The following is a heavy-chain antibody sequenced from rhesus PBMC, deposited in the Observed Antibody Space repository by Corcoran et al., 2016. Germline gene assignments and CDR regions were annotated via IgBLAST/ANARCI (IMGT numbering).Heavy chain of an antibody. D-gene: IGHD1-1*01. CDR2: IVGNVGST. V-gene: IGHV4-127*01. Sequence: QLQLQASGPGLVQPSATLSPPCAVHGGSLSGGYGWNCIRQPPGKGLEWIGNIVGNVGSTYYNPSLKSRVTISTDTSKNQFSLKLSSVTAADTAIYYCARGVHLEDVWGPGVLVTVSS. CDR1: GGSLSGGYG. J-gene: IGHJ5-1*01. CDR3: ARGVHLEDV.